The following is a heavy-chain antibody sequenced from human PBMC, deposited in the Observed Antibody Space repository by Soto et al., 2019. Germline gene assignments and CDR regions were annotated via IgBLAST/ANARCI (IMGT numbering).Heavy chain of an antibody. Sequence: ASVKVSCKASGYTFTSYGISWVRQAPGQGLEWMGWISAYNGNTNYAQKLQGRVTMTTDTSTSTAYMELRSLRSDDTAVYYCARGKTYFFWCGSRPLGLCAYWGQRTLVPVSS. CDR3: ARGKTYFFWCGSRPLGLCAY. V-gene: IGHV1-18*01. J-gene: IGHJ4*02. CDR2: ISAYNGNT. D-gene: IGHD3-3*01. CDR1: GYTFTSYG.